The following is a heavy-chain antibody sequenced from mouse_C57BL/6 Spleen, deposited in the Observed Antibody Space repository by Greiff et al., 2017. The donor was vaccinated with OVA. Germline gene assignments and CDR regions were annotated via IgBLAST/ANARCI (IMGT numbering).Heavy chain of an antibody. CDR3: ARNLYAMDY. J-gene: IGHJ4*01. Sequence: ESGPGLVKPSQSLSLTCSVTGYSITSGYYWNWIRQFPGNKLEWMGYISYDGSNNYNPSLKNRISITRDTSKNQFFLKLNSVTTKDTATYYCARNLYAMDYWGQGTSVTVSS. CDR2: ISYDGSN. V-gene: IGHV3-6*01. CDR1: GYSITSGYY.